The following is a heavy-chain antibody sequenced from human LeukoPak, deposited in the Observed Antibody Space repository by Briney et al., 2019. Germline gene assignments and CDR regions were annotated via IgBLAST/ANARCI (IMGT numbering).Heavy chain of an antibody. CDR1: GFTFSSYA. V-gene: IGHV3-23*01. Sequence: GGSLRLSCAASGFTFSSYAMSWVRQAPGKGLEWVSAISGSGGSTYYADPVKGRFTISRDNSKNTLYLQMNSLRAEDTAVYYCAKPYSSGYWYYFDYWGQGTLVTVSS. CDR2: ISGSGGST. D-gene: IGHD3-22*01. J-gene: IGHJ4*02. CDR3: AKPYSSGYWYYFDY.